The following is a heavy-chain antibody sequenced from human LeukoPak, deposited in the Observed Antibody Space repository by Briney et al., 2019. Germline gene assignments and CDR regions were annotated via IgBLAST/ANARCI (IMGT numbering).Heavy chain of an antibody. J-gene: IGHJ4*02. D-gene: IGHD3-16*01. CDR3: ARNPLTLPVDY. CDR2: ISISSSYI. Sequence: GGSLRLSCAASGFTFSSYGMSWVRQAPGKGLEWVSSISISSSYIYYADSVKGRFTMSRDNAKNSLYLQVNSLRAEDTAVYYCARNPLTLPVDYWGQGTLVTVSS. CDR1: GFTFSSYG. V-gene: IGHV3-21*01.